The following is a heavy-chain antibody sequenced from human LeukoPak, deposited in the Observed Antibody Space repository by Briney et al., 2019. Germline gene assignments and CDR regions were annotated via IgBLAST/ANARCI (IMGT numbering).Heavy chain of an antibody. Sequence: ASVKVSCRASGYTFTGYYMHWVRQAPGQGLEWMGWINPNSGGTNYAQKFQGRVTMTRDTSISTAYMELSRLRSDDTAVYYCARGDCSSTSCYGFDPWGQGTLVTVSS. CDR1: GYTFTGYY. CDR2: INPNSGGT. J-gene: IGHJ5*02. D-gene: IGHD2-2*01. CDR3: ARGDCSSTSCYGFDP. V-gene: IGHV1-2*02.